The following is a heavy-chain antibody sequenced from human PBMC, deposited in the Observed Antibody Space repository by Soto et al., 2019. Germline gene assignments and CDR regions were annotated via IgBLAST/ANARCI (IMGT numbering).Heavy chain of an antibody. D-gene: IGHD2-15*01. CDR3: ARAGEGYCSGGRCYGAHHSFKPSHYYYGMDV. V-gene: IGHV1-46*01. CDR1: GYTFTSYY. Sequence: ASVKVSCKASGYTFTSYYMHWVRQAPGQGLEWMGIINPSGGSTSYAQKFQGRVTMTRDTSTSTVYMELSSLRSEDTAVYYCARAGEGYCSGGRCYGAHHSFKPSHYYYGMDVWGQGNTVTVSS. J-gene: IGHJ6*02. CDR2: INPSGGST.